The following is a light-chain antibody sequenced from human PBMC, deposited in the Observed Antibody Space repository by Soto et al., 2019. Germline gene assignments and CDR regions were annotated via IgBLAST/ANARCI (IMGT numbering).Light chain of an antibody. CDR2: RAS. Sequence: EIVLTQSPDTLSLSPGERATLSCRASQTVNNNYVAWYKQKPGQAPRLLIFRASNKATGIPDRFSGSGSGTDFTLTISRLEPEDFAVYYCQQYGSSPITFGQGTRVEI. J-gene: IGKJ5*01. CDR3: QQYGSSPIT. CDR1: QTVNNNY. V-gene: IGKV3-20*01.